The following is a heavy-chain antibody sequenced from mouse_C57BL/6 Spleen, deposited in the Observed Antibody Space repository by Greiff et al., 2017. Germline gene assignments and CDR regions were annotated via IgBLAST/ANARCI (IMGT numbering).Heavy chain of an antibody. CDR2: INYDGSST. CDR3: AREYYGSGAMDY. D-gene: IGHD1-1*01. Sequence: EVKVVESEGGLVQPGSSLKLSCTASGFTFSDYYMAWVRQVPEKGLEWVANINYDGSSTYYLDSLKSRFIISRDNAKNILYLQLSSLKSEDTATYYCAREYYGSGAMDYWGQGTSVTVSS. CDR1: GFTFSDYY. J-gene: IGHJ4*01. V-gene: IGHV5-16*01.